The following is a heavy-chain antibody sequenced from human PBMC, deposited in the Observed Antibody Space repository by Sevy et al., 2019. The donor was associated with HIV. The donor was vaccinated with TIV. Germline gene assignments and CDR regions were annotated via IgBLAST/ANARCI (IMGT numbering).Heavy chain of an antibody. D-gene: IGHD2-2*01. V-gene: IGHV3-64D*06. CDR3: VKELGYCSSTSCLKYYYYYMDV. CDR2: ISSNGGST. CDR1: GFTFSSYA. Sequence: GGSLRLSCSASGFTFSSYAMHWVRQAPGKGLEYVSAISSNGGSTYYADSVKGRFTRSRDNSKNTLYLQMSSLRAEDTAVYYCVKELGYCSSTSCLKYYYYYMDVWGKGTTVTVSS. J-gene: IGHJ6*03.